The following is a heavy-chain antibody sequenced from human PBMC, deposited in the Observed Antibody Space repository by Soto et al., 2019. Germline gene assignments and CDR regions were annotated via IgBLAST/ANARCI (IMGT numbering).Heavy chain of an antibody. Sequence: GGSLRLSCAASGFTFSSYGMHWVRQAPGKGLEWVAVISYDGSNKYYADSVKGRFTISRDNSKNTLYLQMNSLRAEDTAVYYCAKAHYSGSYRPGYFQHRGQGTLVTVSS. J-gene: IGHJ1*01. CDR1: GFTFSSYG. D-gene: IGHD1-26*01. CDR2: ISYDGSNK. V-gene: IGHV3-30*18. CDR3: AKAHYSGSYRPGYFQH.